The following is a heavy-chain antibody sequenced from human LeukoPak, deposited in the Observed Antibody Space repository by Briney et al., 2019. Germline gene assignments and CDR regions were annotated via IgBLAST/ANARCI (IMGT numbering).Heavy chain of an antibody. Sequence: SETLSLTCTVSGVSMTTYYWSWIRQPPGKGLKWIAYSHNSGETKYNPSLKSRITISVDTSKNEFSLKLTSVTAADTAVYYCARQPGSTAAFDIWGQGTTVTVSA. J-gene: IGHJ3*02. D-gene: IGHD5-18*01. CDR2: SHNSGET. CDR1: GVSMTTYY. V-gene: IGHV4-59*08. CDR3: ARQPGSTAAFDI.